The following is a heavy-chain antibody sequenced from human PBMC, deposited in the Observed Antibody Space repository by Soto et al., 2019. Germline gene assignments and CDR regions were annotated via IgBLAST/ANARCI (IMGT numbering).Heavy chain of an antibody. CDR2: IYYSGST. CDR3: ARQSLDTVTTRTRPYYFDY. V-gene: IGHV4-59*08. D-gene: IGHD4-17*01. Sequence: SETLSLTCTVSGGSISSYYWSWIRQPPGKGLEWIGYIYYSGSTNYNPSLKSRVTISVDTSKNQFSLKLSSVTAADTAVYYCARQSLDTVTTRTRPYYFDYWGQGTLVTVSS. CDR1: GGSISSYY. J-gene: IGHJ4*02.